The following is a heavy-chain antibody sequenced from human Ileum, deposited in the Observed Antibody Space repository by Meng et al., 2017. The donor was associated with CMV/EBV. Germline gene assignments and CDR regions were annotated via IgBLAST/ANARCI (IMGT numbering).Heavy chain of an antibody. Sequence: VHLVQSGAEGRSPGASVKVSCKTSGYSFTSHYITWMRQAPGQGLEWMGWISAYNGKTNYVEKLQGRITMTTDTSTSTAYMELTSLRSDDTAVYFCARDGLSSIWYPNYFDYWGQGTLVTVSS. CDR2: ISAYNGKT. CDR1: GYSFTSHY. CDR3: ARDGLSSIWYPNYFDY. D-gene: IGHD6-13*01. V-gene: IGHV1-18*01. J-gene: IGHJ4*02.